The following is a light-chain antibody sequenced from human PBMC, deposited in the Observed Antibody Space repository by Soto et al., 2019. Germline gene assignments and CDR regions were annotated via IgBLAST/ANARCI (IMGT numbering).Light chain of an antibody. CDR2: AAS. J-gene: IGKJ2*01. CDR3: QQSYTTPNT. CDR1: QSIRSY. Sequence: DLQMTQSPSSLSASVGDRVTITCRASQSIRSYLNWYQQKPGKAPNLLIYAASSMQSGVPSRFSGSGSGTDFTLSITSLQPEDSATYYCQQSYTTPNTFGQGTRLEI. V-gene: IGKV1-39*01.